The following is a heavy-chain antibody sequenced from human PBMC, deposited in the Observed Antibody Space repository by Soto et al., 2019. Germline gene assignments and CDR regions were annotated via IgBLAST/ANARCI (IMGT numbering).Heavy chain of an antibody. V-gene: IGHV4-4*02. J-gene: IGHJ4*02. CDR3: ARESSARERGDY. Sequence: QVQLQESGPGLVKPSGTLSLTCAVFGGSISSSNWWSWVRKPPGRGLEWIGEIYHSGSTNYNPSLTSRVTISVDKSKNQFSLELNSVAAADTAVYYCARESSARERGDYWGQGTLVTVSS. D-gene: IGHD6-19*01. CDR2: IYHSGST. CDR1: GGSISSSNW.